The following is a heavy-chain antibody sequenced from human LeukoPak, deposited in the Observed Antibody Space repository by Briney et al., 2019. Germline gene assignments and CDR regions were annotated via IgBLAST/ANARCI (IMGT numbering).Heavy chain of an antibody. CDR1: GGSINSGNYH. V-gene: IGHV4-61*02. D-gene: IGHD3-22*01. CDR2: LYSSGST. J-gene: IGHJ6*03. Sequence: SETLSLTCTVSGGSINSGNYHWSWIRQPAGKGLEWIGRLYSSGSTKYNPSLKSRVTISGDTSDNQISLELSSVTAADTAVYYCVRDFSGYTYYMDIWGKGTTVTVSS. CDR3: VRDFSGYTYYMDI.